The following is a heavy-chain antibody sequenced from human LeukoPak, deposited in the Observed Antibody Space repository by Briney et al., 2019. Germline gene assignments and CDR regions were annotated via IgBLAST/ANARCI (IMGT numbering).Heavy chain of an antibody. Sequence: GGSLRLSCAASGFTFSSYSMSWVRQAPGKGLEWVSSISSSSSYIYYADSVKGRFTISRDNAKNSLYLQMNSLRAEDTAVYYCARDVDYYDSSGYSVDAFDIWGQGTMVTVSS. CDR3: ARDVDYYDSSGYSVDAFDI. CDR1: GFTFSSYS. J-gene: IGHJ3*02. D-gene: IGHD3-22*01. CDR2: ISSSSSYI. V-gene: IGHV3-21*01.